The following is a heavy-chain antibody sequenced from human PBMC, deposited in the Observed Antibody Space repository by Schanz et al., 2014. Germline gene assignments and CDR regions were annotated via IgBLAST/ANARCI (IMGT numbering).Heavy chain of an antibody. CDR3: ARQFYDILTGYWFPYYFDY. Sequence: QVQLQESGPGLVKPSQTLSLTCTVSGGSVSSGGDYWSWIRQHPGKGLEWIGYISYSGVTYYNPSHKSRVTISVDTSKNQFSQKLSSVTAADTAVYYCARQFYDILTGYWFPYYFDYWGQGTLVTVSS. D-gene: IGHD3-9*01. CDR2: ISYSGVT. J-gene: IGHJ4*02. V-gene: IGHV4-31*03. CDR1: GGSVSSGGDY.